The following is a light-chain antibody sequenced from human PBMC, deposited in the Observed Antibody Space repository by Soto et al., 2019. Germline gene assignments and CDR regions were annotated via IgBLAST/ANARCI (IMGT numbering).Light chain of an antibody. CDR2: DVS. CDR3: QQCNTFWT. J-gene: IGKJ1*01. CDR1: QTISSW. Sequence: DIQMTQSPSTLSASVGDRVTITCRASQTISSWLAWYQQKPGKAPNLLIYDVSSLESGVPSRFSGSGSGTEFTLTISRLQPDDFATYYCQQCNTFWTFGQGTKVDIK. V-gene: IGKV1-5*01.